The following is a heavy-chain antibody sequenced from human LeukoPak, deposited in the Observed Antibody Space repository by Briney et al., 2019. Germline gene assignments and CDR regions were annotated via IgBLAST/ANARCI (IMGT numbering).Heavy chain of an antibody. Sequence: SETLSLTCAVSGGSISSSNWWSWVRQPPGKGLEWIGEIYHSGSTNYNPSLKSRVTISVDKSKNQFSLKLSSVTAADTAVYYCARDIVYYYDSSGYYDYYFDYWGQGTLVTVSS. CDR1: GGSISSSNW. CDR2: IYHSGST. J-gene: IGHJ4*02. CDR3: ARDIVYYYDSSGYYDYYFDY. D-gene: IGHD3-22*01. V-gene: IGHV4-4*02.